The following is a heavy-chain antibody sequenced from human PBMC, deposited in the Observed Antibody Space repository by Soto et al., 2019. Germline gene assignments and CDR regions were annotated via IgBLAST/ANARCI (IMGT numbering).Heavy chain of an antibody. CDR1: GCSFSTYA. Sequence: GASVKVSGKASGCSFSTYAMHWVRQAPGQSLEWMGWINGGTGQTKFSQRFQDRITITRDTSASTAYMELSSLRSEDTAVYYCARGKGMEENYYYYGLDIWGQGTTVTVSS. CDR2: INGGTGQT. J-gene: IGHJ6*02. D-gene: IGHD1-1*01. V-gene: IGHV1-3*01. CDR3: ARGKGMEENYYYYGLDI.